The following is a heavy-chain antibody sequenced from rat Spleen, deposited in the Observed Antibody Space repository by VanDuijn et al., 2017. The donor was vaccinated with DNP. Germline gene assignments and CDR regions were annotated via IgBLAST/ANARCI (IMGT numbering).Heavy chain of an antibody. Sequence: EVHLVESGGGLVQPGRSLKLSCAASGFTFSDYNMAWVRQAPKKGLEWVATIIYDGSRTYYRDSVRGRFTISRDYARSTLYLKMDSLRSEDKATYYCATSSYVGYDYGFAYWGQGTLVTVSS. CDR1: GFTFSDYN. V-gene: IGHV5S10*01. CDR3: ATSSYVGYDYGFAY. CDR2: IIYDGSRT. J-gene: IGHJ3*01. D-gene: IGHD1-7*01.